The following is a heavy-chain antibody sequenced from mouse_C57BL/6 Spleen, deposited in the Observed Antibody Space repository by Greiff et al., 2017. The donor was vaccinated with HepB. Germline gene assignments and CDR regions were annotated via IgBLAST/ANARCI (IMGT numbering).Heavy chain of an antibody. V-gene: IGHV5-16*01. CDR1: GFTFSDYY. CDR2: INYDGSST. Sequence: EVQLVESEGGLVQPGSSMKLSCTASGFTFSDYYMAWVRQVPEKGLEWVANINYDGSSTYYLDSLKSRFIISRDNAKNILYLQMSSLKSEDTPTYDCARDKAVDCYGSDWYFDVWGTGTTVTVSS. D-gene: IGHD1-1*01. CDR3: ARDKAVDCYGSDWYFDV. J-gene: IGHJ1*03.